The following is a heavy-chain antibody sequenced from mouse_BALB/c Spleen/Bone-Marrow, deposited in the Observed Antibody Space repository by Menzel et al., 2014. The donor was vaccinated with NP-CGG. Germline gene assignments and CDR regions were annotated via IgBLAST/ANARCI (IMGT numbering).Heavy chain of an antibody. CDR3: VRRYNYAMGY. J-gene: IGHJ4*01. CDR1: GFTFSSFG. D-gene: IGHD1-1*01. V-gene: IGHV5-17*02. Sequence: EVKLVESGGGLVQPRGSRKLSCAASGFTFSSFGMHWVRQAPEKGLEWVAYINSGSSTIYYADTVKGRFTISRDNPKNSLFFQMTRLKSEETGMYYCVRRYNYAMGYWGQGTSVTVSS. CDR2: INSGSSTI.